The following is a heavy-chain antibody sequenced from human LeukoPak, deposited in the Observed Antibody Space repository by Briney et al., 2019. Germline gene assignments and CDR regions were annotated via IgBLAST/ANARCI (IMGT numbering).Heavy chain of an antibody. D-gene: IGHD6-19*01. J-gene: IGHJ3*02. V-gene: IGHV3-7*01. CDR2: INQDGFEK. CDR1: GFTFSSHW. CDR3: ARDSEKSSSFAFDI. Sequence: GGSLRLSCAASGFTFSSHWMSWVRQAPGKGLEWVANINQDGFEKDYVDSVKGRFTVSRDNAKNSLYLQMNSLRAEDTALYYCARDSEKSSSFAFDIWGQGTVVTHSS.